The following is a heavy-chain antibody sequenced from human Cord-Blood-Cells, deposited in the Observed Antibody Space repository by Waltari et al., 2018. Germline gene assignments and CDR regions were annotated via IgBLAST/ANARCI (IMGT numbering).Heavy chain of an antibody. CDR1: GGSLSSGGYY. CDR2: IYYSWTT. J-gene: IGHJ4*02. CDR3: ARAGAAFDY. D-gene: IGHD6-13*01. Sequence: QVPLQESGPGLGKPSHTLSLTCTVPGGSLSSGGYYWTWIRQHPGKGLEWIGYIYYSWTTHYNPSLKSRVTISVDTSKNQFSRKLSAVTAADTAVYYCARAGAAFDYWGQGTLVTVSS. V-gene: IGHV4-31*03.